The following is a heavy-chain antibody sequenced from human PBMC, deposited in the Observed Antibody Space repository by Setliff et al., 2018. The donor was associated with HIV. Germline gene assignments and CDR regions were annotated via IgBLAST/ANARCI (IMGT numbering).Heavy chain of an antibody. CDR2: IYTSGST. D-gene: IGHD6-13*01. CDR1: GGSIISGSNY. J-gene: IGHJ4*02. CDR3: ARHWLKPIQELQQLPLLDYFDY. Sequence: LSLTCTVSGGSIISGSNYWSWIRQPAGKGLEWIGRIYTSGSTNYNPSLKSRVTISVETSKNQFSLKLSSVTAADTAVYYCARHWLKPIQELQQLPLLDYFDYWGQGTLVTVSS. V-gene: IGHV4-61*02.